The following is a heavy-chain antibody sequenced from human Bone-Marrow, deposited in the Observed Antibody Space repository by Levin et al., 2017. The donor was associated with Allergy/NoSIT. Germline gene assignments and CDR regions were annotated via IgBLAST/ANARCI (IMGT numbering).Heavy chain of an antibody. CDR3: ARPIGYCSGGSCYPRRRASYYYGMDV. Sequence: GASVKVSCKASGYTFTSYDINWVRQATGQGLEWMGWMNPNSGNTGYAQKFQGRVTMTRNTSISTAYMELSSLRSEDTAVYYCARPIGYCSGGSCYPRRRASYYYGMDVWGQGTTVTVSS. V-gene: IGHV1-8*01. CDR2: MNPNSGNT. CDR1: GYTFTSYD. D-gene: IGHD2-15*01. J-gene: IGHJ6*02.